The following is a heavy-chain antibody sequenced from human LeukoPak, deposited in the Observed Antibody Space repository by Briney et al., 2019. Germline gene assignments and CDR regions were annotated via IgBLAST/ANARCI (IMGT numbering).Heavy chain of an antibody. D-gene: IGHD1-26*01. J-gene: IGHJ4*02. Sequence: SETLSLTCTVSGGSISSSSYYWGWIRQPPGKGLEWIGSIYYSGSTYYNPSLKSRVTISVDTSKNQFSLKLSSVTAADTAVYYCARASRVGPPREEGYWGQGTLVIVSS. CDR3: ARASRVGPPREEGY. CDR1: GGSISSSSYY. V-gene: IGHV4-39*07. CDR2: IYYSGST.